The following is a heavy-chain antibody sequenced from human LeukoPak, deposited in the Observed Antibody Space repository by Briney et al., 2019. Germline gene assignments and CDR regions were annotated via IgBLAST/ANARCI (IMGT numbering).Heavy chain of an antibody. V-gene: IGHV3-21*01. Sequence: GGSLRLSCAASGFTFSSYSMNWVRQAPGKGLEWVSSISSSSSYIYYADSVKGRFTISRDNAKNSLYLQMNSLRAEDTAVYYCARLGTINLEWFEHYYYMDVWGKGTTVTVSS. D-gene: IGHD3-3*01. CDR3: ARLGTINLEWFEHYYYMDV. J-gene: IGHJ6*03. CDR1: GFTFSSYS. CDR2: ISSSSSYI.